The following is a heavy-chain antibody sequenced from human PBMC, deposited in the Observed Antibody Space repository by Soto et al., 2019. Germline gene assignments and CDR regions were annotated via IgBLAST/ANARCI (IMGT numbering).Heavy chain of an antibody. CDR1: GFTFSSYG. CDR2: ISYDGSNK. V-gene: IGHV3-30*18. Sequence: GGSLRLSCAASGFTFSSYGMHWVRQAPGKGLEWVAVISYDGSNKYYADYVKGRFTISRDNSKNTLYLQMNSLRAEDTAVYYCAKTITMIVVVIPQKTYDAFDIWGQGTMVTVSS. CDR3: AKTITMIVVVIPQKTYDAFDI. J-gene: IGHJ3*02. D-gene: IGHD3-22*01.